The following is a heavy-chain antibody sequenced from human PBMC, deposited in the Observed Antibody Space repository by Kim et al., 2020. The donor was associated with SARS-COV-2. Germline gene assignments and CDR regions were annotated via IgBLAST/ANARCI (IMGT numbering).Heavy chain of an antibody. CDR2: IYYSGST. CDR3: AREGGNWNYAGGMDV. D-gene: IGHD1-7*01. V-gene: IGHV4-59*13. Sequence: ETLSLTCTVSGGSISSYYWNWIRQPPGKGLECIGYIYYSGSTNYNPSLKSRVTISVDTSKNQFSLKLSSVTAADTAVYYCAREGGNWNYAGGMDVWGQGTTVTVSS. CDR1: GGSISSYY. J-gene: IGHJ6*02.